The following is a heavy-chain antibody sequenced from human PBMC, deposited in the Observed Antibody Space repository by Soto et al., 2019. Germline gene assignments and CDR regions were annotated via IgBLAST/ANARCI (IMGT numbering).Heavy chain of an antibody. V-gene: IGHV4-39*01. CDR1: VGSINSSSYF. CDR3: ARHYSSGSRNWFDP. J-gene: IGHJ5*02. Sequence: NPSESLSLTCSVSVGSINSSSYFWGWFRQPPGKGLEWIGSIYYSGSTYYNPSLRSRVTISVDTSKNQFSLKLSSVTAADTAVFYCARHYSSGSRNWFDPWGQGTLVTVSS. CDR2: IYYSGST. D-gene: IGHD6-19*01.